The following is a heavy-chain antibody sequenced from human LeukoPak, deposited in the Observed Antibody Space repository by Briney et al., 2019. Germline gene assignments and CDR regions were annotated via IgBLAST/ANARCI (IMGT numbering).Heavy chain of an antibody. CDR2: IKQDGSEK. D-gene: IGHD6-19*01. Sequence: GGSLRLSCAASGFTFSSYWMSWVRQAPGKGLEWVANIKQDGSEKYYVDSVKGRFTISRDNAKNSLYLQMNSLRAEDTAVYYCARDDRGSGWLKTYYFDYWGQGTLVTVSS. CDR3: ARDDRGSGWLKTYYFDY. V-gene: IGHV3-7*01. J-gene: IGHJ4*02. CDR1: GFTFSSYW.